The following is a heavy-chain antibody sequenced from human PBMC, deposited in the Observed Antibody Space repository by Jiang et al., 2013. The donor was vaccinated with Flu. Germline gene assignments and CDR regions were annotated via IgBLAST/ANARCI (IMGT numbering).Heavy chain of an antibody. D-gene: IGHD3-22*01. J-gene: IGHJ4*02. Sequence: KPTQTLTLNCTFSGFSLGTSGVGVGWIRQPPGKALEWLALIYWDGDKRYSPSLKSRLTISKDTSKNQVVLTMTNMDPVDTATYYCVHRHGFYSPSRDFDYWGQGTLVTVSP. V-gene: IGHV2-5*02. CDR3: VHRHGFYSPSRDFDY. CDR2: IYWDGDK. CDR1: GFSLGTSGVG.